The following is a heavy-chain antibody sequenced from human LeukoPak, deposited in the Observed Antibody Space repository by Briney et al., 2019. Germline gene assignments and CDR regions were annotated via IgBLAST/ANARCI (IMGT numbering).Heavy chain of an antibody. D-gene: IGHD1-1*01. CDR2: IYSGGRT. CDR3: ARSPYNWNDSPYYMDV. J-gene: IGHJ6*03. V-gene: IGHV3-66*02. Sequence: PGGSLRLSCAASRFTVRSNYMSWVRQAPGKGLEWVSVIYSGGRTYYADAVKGRFTISRDNSKNTLYPQMNSLRAEDTAVYYCARSPYNWNDSPYYMDVWGKGTTVTVSS. CDR1: RFTVRSNY.